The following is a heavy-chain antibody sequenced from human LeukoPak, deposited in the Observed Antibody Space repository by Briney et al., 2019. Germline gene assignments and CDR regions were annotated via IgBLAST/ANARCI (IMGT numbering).Heavy chain of an antibody. CDR3: ARVSSKATVRGLITKKDYYYYYMDV. CDR2: IKQDGNDK. Sequence: PGGSLRLSCAASGFTFNTYWMSWVRQAPGKGLEWVANIKQDGNDKYYVDSVKGRFTISRDNAKNSLYLQMNSLRAEDTAVYYCARVSSKATVRGLITKKDYYYYYMDVWGKGTTVTISS. CDR1: GFTFNTYW. J-gene: IGHJ6*03. V-gene: IGHV3-7*01. D-gene: IGHD3-10*01.